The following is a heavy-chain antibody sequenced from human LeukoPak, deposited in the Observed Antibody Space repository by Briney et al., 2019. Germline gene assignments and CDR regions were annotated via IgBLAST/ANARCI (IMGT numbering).Heavy chain of an antibody. D-gene: IGHD2-15*01. V-gene: IGHV3-15*01. J-gene: IGHJ4*02. Sequence: PGGSLRLSCAASGFTFSNAWISWVRQAPGKGLEWVGRIKSKTDGGTTDYAATVKGRFTISRDDSKNTLYLQMNSLKTEDTAVYYCTTEIVVVVAAASVYWGQGTLVTVSS. CDR3: TTEIVVVVAAASVY. CDR1: GFTFSNAW. CDR2: IKSKTDGGTT.